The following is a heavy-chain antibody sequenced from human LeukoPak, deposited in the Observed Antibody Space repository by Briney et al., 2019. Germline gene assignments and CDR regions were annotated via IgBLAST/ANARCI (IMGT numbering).Heavy chain of an antibody. CDR2: IRYDGSNK. Sequence: GGTLRLSCAASGFTFSSYDMHWVRQAPGKGLEWVAFIRYDGSNKYYADSVKGRFTISRDNSKNTLYLQMNSLRAEDTAVYYCAKSGAATDYYYYYMDVWGKGTTVTISS. CDR3: AKSGAATDYYYYYMDV. D-gene: IGHD1-26*01. J-gene: IGHJ6*03. V-gene: IGHV3-30*02. CDR1: GFTFSSYD.